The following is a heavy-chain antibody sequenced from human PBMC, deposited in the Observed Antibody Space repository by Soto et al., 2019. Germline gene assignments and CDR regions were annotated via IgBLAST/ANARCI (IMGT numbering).Heavy chain of an antibody. J-gene: IGHJ4*02. Sequence: QVQLVESGGGVVQSGTSLRLSCAASGFAFSHYAMHWVRQAPGKGLEWVAVISYDGSDKFYADSVKGRFTISRDNPKNTLYLQMRSLRVEDTAMYFCARSAPYYPLDYWGQGTLVTVSS. CDR1: GFAFSHYA. D-gene: IGHD3-22*01. CDR2: ISYDGSDK. V-gene: IGHV3-30-3*01. CDR3: ARSAPYYPLDY.